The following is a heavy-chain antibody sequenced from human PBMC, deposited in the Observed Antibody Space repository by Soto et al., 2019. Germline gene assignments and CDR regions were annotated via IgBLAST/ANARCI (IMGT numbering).Heavy chain of an antibody. CDR3: AKEHHYSSSWSEFDY. V-gene: IGHV3-23*01. D-gene: IGHD6-13*01. CDR2: ISGSGVST. CDR1: GFTFSSYA. Sequence: EVQLLGSGGGLVQPGGSLRLSCAASGFTFSSYAMSWVRQAPGKGLEWVSAISGSGVSTYYADSVKGRFTISRDNSKNTLYLQMNSLRAEDTAVYCCAKEHHYSSSWSEFDYWGQGTLVTVSS. J-gene: IGHJ4*02.